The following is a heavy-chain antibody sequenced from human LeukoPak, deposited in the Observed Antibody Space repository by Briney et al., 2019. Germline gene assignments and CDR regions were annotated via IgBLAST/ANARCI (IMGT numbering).Heavy chain of an antibody. J-gene: IGHJ4*02. CDR1: GYTFTGYY. Sequence: ASVKVSCKASGYTFTGYYMHWVRQAPGQGLEWMGLINPNSGGTNYAQQFQGRVTMTRDTSISTADMELSRLGSDDTAVYYFASSEDGSLDYWGQGTLVTVSS. V-gene: IGHV1-2*02. CDR2: INPNSGGT. CDR3: ASSEDGSLDY.